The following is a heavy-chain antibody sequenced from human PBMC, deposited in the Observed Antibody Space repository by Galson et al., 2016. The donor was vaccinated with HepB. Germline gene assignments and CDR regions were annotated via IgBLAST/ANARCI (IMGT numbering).Heavy chain of an antibody. CDR2: VIPIFGTV. Sequence: SVKVSCKASGGTFSSYAIIWVRQVPGQGLEWMGGVIPIFGTVNYAQKFQGRVIISADESTSTAYMELISLRSEDTAVYYCARCGGMATGGLYYNWFDPWGQGTLVTVSS. CDR1: GGTFSSYA. D-gene: IGHD5-24*01. J-gene: IGHJ5*02. V-gene: IGHV1-69*13. CDR3: ARCGGMATGGLYYNWFDP.